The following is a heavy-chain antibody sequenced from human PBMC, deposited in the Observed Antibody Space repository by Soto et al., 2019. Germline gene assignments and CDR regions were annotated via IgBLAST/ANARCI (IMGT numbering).Heavy chain of an antibody. CDR3: ARGEEGRRYSFAL. Sequence: ASVKASCKASGYTFTGYYMHWVRQAPGQGLEWMGWINPNSGGTNYAQKFQGRVTMTRDTSISTAYMELSRLRSDDTAVYYCARGEEGRRYSFALWGRGALGRVSS. J-gene: IGHJ4*02. CDR2: INPNSGGT. CDR1: GYTFTGYY. D-gene: IGHD2-21*01. V-gene: IGHV1-2*02.